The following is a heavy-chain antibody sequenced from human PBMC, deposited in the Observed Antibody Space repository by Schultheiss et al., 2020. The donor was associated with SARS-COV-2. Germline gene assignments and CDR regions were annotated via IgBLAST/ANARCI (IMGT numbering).Heavy chain of an antibody. D-gene: IGHD2-15*01. J-gene: IGHJ5*02. CDR3: ATGPALAPGWFDP. Sequence: ASVKVSCKASGYTFSNNYIHWVRQAPGQGFEWMGVINPGVGSTGYAQKFQGRVSMTRDTSTTTVYMELSSLRSEDTAVYYCATGPALAPGWFDPWGQGTLVTVSS. CDR1: GYTFSNNY. CDR2: INPGVGST. V-gene: IGHV1-46*01.